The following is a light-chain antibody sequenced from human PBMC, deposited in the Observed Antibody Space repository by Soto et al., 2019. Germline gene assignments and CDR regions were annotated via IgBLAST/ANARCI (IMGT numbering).Light chain of an antibody. Sequence: IQTSQSPSSVSASVGDRATITGRASQGIRNDLGWFQQKQGKAPKILIYAASNLQSGVPSRFRGSGSGTDFTLPISRLQPEDFSTYYCLQDFNSPLTFGGGTKVDIK. J-gene: IGKJ4*01. CDR3: LQDFNSPLT. CDR2: AAS. V-gene: IGKV1-6*01. CDR1: QGIRND.